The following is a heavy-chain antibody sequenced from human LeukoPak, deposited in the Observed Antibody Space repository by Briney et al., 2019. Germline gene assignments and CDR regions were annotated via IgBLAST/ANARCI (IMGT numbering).Heavy chain of an antibody. CDR2: INPNSGGT. Sequence: ASVKVSCKASGYTFTGYYMHWVRQAPGQGLEWMGRINPNSGGTNYAQKFQGRVTMTRYTSISTAYMELSRLRSDDTAVYYCARDYYDSSGYSGKDDYWGQGTLVTVSS. J-gene: IGHJ4*02. CDR3: ARDYYDSSGYSGKDDY. D-gene: IGHD3-22*01. CDR1: GYTFTGYY. V-gene: IGHV1-2*06.